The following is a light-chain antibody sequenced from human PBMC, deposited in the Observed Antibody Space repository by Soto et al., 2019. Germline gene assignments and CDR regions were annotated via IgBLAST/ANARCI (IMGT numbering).Light chain of an antibody. Sequence: EMVMTQSPATLSVSPGERATLSCRASQDININLAWYQQKAGQAPRLLIYSASTRAAGIPARFSGTVSETDFTLTIDSLQSEDFAVYYCQQYDNWPPYTFGQGTRLEIK. J-gene: IGKJ5*01. CDR2: SAS. CDR3: QQYDNWPPYT. V-gene: IGKV3-15*01. CDR1: QDININ.